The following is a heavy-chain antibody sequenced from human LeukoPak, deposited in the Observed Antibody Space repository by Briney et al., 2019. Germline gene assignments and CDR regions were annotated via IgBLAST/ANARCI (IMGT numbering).Heavy chain of an antibody. CDR1: GFTFSSYW. V-gene: IGHV3-7*01. J-gene: IGHJ4*02. CDR2: IKQDGSEK. D-gene: IGHD3-9*01. CDR3: ANLGSPNLTGYYNFDY. Sequence: PGGSLRLSCAASGFTFSSYWMSWVRQAPGKGLEWVANIKQDGSEKYYVDSVKGRFTISRDNAKNSLYLQMNSLRAEDTAVYYCANLGSPNLTGYYNFDYWGQGTLVTVSS.